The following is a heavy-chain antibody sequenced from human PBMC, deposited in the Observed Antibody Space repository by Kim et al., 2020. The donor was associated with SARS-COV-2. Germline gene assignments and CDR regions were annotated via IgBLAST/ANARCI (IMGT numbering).Heavy chain of an antibody. V-gene: IGHV3-11*06. CDR1: GFIFSDYY. J-gene: IGHJ3*02. Sequence: GGSLRLSCAASGFIFSDYYMTWIRQAPGKGLEWVSYISRNRYYTNYADSVKGRFTISRDDAKNSLYLQMNSLRAEDTAVYYCASDLLGISIAAFDIWGLGTMVTVSS. CDR3: ASDLLGISIAAFDI. CDR2: ISRNRYYT. D-gene: IGHD3-3*02.